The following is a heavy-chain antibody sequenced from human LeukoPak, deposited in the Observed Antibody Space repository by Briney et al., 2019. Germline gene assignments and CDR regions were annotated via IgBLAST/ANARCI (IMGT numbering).Heavy chain of an antibody. CDR2: IKQDGSVK. D-gene: IGHD2-15*01. CDR1: GFTFSSYW. V-gene: IGHV3-7*01. CDR3: AGGQGYLIES. Sequence: GGSLRLSCAASGFTFSSYWMNWGRQAPGKGLEWVAIIKQDGSVKHYVDSVRGRLTISRDNVKNLLYLQMNSLTAEDAAVYYCAGGQGYLIESWGQGTLVTVSS. J-gene: IGHJ4*02.